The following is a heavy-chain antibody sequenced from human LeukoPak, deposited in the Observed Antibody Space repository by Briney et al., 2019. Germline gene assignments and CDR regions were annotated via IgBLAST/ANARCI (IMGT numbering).Heavy chain of an antibody. Sequence: ASVNVSCTASGYTFTSYHLHWVRQVPGQGPEWMAIINPAGGATNYAQKFQGRVTVTRDTSTSTVYMELSSLRSEDTAVYYCARIRGPPPYWGQGTLVTVSS. CDR2: INPAGGAT. CDR1: GYTFTSYH. J-gene: IGHJ4*02. V-gene: IGHV1-46*01. D-gene: IGHD2-15*01. CDR3: ARIRGPPPY.